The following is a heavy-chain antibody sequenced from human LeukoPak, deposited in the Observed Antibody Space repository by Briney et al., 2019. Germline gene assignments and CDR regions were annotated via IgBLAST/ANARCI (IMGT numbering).Heavy chain of an antibody. J-gene: IGHJ6*02. CDR2: INHSGST. CDR3: AGGLRLGMDV. V-gene: IGHV4-34*01. CDR1: GGSFSGYY. D-gene: IGHD4-17*01. Sequence: KPSETLSLTCAVYGGSFSGYYWSWIRQPPGKGLEWIGEINHSGSTNYNPSLKSRVTISVDTSKNQFSLKLSSVTAADKAVYYCAGGLRLGMDVWGHGTTVTVSS.